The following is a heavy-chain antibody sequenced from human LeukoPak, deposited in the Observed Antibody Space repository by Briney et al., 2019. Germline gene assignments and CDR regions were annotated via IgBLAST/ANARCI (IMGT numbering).Heavy chain of an antibody. V-gene: IGHV4-34*01. D-gene: IGHD2-21*02. CDR2: IHHRAGA. CDR1: GGSFTDYY. J-gene: IGHJ6*02. Sequence: SETLSLTCAVYGGSFTDYYWSWIRHLPGKGLEWIGEIHHRAGANYNPSLWGRVTISADTSKNQFSLHLTSVTAADTATFYCARGPVRDDGLTGISYYFGLDVWGHGTAVTVFS. CDR3: ARGPVRDDGLTGISYYFGLDV.